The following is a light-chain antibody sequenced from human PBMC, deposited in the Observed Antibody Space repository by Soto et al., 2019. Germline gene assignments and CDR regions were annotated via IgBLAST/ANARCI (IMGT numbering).Light chain of an antibody. V-gene: IGKV1-9*01. J-gene: IGKJ1*01. Sequence: DIQLTQSPSLLSASVGDRVTITCRASHDISTYLAWYQQKPGKAPKLMIYEASTLQSGVPSRFSGSGSGTEFTLTTSGLLPEDSATYYCLQDFSYPRTFGQGTKVDIK. CDR2: EAS. CDR3: LQDFSYPRT. CDR1: HDISTY.